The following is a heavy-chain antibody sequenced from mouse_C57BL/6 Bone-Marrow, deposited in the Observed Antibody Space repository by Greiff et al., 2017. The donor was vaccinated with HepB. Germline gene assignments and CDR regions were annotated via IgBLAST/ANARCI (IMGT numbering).Heavy chain of an antibody. CDR3: ARHSYGSSPWFAY. Sequence: EVHLVESGGGLVQPGGSLKLSCAASGFTFSDYYMYWVRQTPEKRLEWVAYISNGGGSTYYPDTVKGRFTISRDNAKNTLYLQMSRLKSEDTAMYYCARHSYGSSPWFAYWGQGTLVTVSA. CDR1: GFTFSDYY. CDR2: ISNGGGST. D-gene: IGHD1-1*01. J-gene: IGHJ3*01. V-gene: IGHV5-12*01.